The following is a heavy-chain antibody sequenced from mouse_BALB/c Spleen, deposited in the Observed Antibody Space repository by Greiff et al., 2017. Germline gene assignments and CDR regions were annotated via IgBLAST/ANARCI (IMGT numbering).Heavy chain of an antibody. D-gene: IGHD1-1*01. Sequence: VQLQQPGAELVKPGASVKMSCKASGYTFTSYWMHWVKQRPGQGLEWIGVIDPSDSYTSYNQKFKGKATLTVDTSSSTAYMQLSSLTSEDSAVYYCYYYGSSPFDYWGQGTTLTVSS. CDR1: GYTFTSYW. V-gene: IGHV1S127*01. CDR3: YYYGSSPFDY. J-gene: IGHJ2*01. CDR2: IDPSDSYT.